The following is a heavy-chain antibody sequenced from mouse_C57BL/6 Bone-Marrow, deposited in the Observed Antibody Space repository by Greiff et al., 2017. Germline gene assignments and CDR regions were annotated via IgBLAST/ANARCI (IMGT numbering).Heavy chain of an antibody. D-gene: IGHD1-1*01. Sequence: DVKLVESGGGLVKPGGSLKLSCAASGFTFSSYAMSWVRQTPENRLEWVATISDGGSYTYYPDNVKGRFTISRDNAKNNLYLQMSHLKSEDTAMYYCARDFTTVVDWYFDVWGTGTTVTVSS. CDR3: ARDFTTVVDWYFDV. J-gene: IGHJ1*03. CDR2: ISDGGSYT. V-gene: IGHV5-4*01. CDR1: GFTFSSYA.